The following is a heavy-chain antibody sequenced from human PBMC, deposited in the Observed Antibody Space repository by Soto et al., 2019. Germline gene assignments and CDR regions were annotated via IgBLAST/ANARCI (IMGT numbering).Heavy chain of an antibody. CDR2: IYYSGST. V-gene: IGHV4-39*01. Sequence: QLQLQESGPGLVKPSETLSLTCTVSGGSISSSSYYWGWIRQPPGKGLEWIGSIYYSGSTYYNPSLKSRVTISVDTSKNQFSLKLSSVTAADTAVYYCARNPPGPLGGMDVWGQGTTVTVSS. D-gene: IGHD3-3*02. CDR1: GGSISSSSYY. J-gene: IGHJ6*02. CDR3: ARNPPGPLGGMDV.